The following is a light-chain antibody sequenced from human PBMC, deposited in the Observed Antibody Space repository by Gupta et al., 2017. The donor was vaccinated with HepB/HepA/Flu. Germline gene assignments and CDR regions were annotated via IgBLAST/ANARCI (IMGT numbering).Light chain of an antibody. CDR2: DAS. CDR1: QNINSK. CDR3: QQYNDWPPVT. Sequence: EILMTQSPATLSVSPGERATLSCRASQNINSKLAWYLQKPGQAPRLLIYDASTRATGIPARFSSSRSATEVTLTISDLQSEDFAIYYCQQYNDWPPVTFGQGTRLEIK. J-gene: IGKJ5*01. V-gene: IGKV3-15*01.